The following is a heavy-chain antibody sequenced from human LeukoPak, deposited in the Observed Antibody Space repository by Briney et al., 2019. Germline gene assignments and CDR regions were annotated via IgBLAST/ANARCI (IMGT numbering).Heavy chain of an antibody. CDR1: GFTFSSYS. D-gene: IGHD6-19*01. CDR3: ARWQWLDGYYYGMDV. V-gene: IGHV3-21*01. J-gene: IGHJ6*02. CDR2: ISSSSSYI. Sequence: GGSLRLSCAASGFTFSSYSMNWVRQAPGKGLEWVSSISSSSSYIYYADSVKGRFTISRDNAKNSLYLQMNSLRAEDTAVYYCARWQWLDGYYYGMDVWGQGTTVTVSS.